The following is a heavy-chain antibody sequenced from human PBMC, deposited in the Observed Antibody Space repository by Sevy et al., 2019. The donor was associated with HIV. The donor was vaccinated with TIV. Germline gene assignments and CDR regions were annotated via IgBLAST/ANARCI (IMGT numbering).Heavy chain of an antibody. D-gene: IGHD3-10*01. CDR2: IYHNGST. CDR1: GDSFSNYY. V-gene: IGHV4-59*01. Sequence: SETLSLTCTASGDSFSNYYWSWIRQSPGKGLEWIGYIYHNGSTNFNRSLKRRVTISVYTSKNQFSLKLNPVTAADTAVYYCARGKVLFDYWGQGTLVTVSS. J-gene: IGHJ4*02. CDR3: ARGKVLFDY.